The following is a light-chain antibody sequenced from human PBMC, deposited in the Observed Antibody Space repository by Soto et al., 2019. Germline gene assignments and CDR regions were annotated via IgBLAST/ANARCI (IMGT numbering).Light chain of an antibody. CDR1: QGISSY. J-gene: IGKJ4*01. Sequence: AIRMTQSPSSLSASTGDRVTITCLASQGISSYLAWYQQKPGKAPKLLIYAASTLQSGVPSRFSGSGSGTDFNLTISCLQSEDFTIYYCQQYYSYPSFGGGTKVDIK. CDR3: QQYYSYPS. V-gene: IGKV1-8*01. CDR2: AAS.